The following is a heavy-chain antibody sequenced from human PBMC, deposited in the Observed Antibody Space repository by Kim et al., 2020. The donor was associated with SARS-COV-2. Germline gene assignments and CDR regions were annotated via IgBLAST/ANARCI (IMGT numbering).Heavy chain of an antibody. D-gene: IGHD6-25*01. J-gene: IGHJ3*02. Sequence: SVKVSCKTSGFTFSNSAVQWVRQARGQPLEWVGWIVVGSGNSKSAQRLQERITITRDMSTSTAYMELSSLRPDDTAMYFCAAELYNGGCCAFNIWGQGTMVTVSS. V-gene: IGHV1-58*01. CDR1: GFTFSNSA. CDR3: AAELYNGGCCAFNI. CDR2: IVVGSGNS.